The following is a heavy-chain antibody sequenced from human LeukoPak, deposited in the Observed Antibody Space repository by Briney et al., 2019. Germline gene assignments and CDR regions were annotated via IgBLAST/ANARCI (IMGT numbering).Heavy chain of an antibody. CDR1: GFTVRDGY. D-gene: IGHD3-10*01. CDR3: GRHAYGGSPPLS. J-gene: IGHJ4*02. Sequence: GGSLRLTCAASGFTVRDGYMSWVRQALGKRLEWLAFIYVSGTTFYAASVKGRFTISRDNAKNTVYLQMNNLRAEDTALYYCGRHAYGGSPPLSWGQGAPVTVSS. CDR2: IYVSGTT. V-gene: IGHV3-53*01.